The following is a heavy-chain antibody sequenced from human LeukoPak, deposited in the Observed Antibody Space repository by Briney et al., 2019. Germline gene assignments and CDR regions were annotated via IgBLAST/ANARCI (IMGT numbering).Heavy chain of an antibody. CDR3: VLRSSWNYYMDV. CDR1: GFTFSNFE. Sequence: GGSLRLSCVASGFTFSNFEMNWVRQAPGKGLEWVSYISSPGTHIYYADSVEGRLTISRDNGKNSLYLQMNSLRAEDTAVYYCVLRSSWNYYMDVWGKGTTVAVSS. V-gene: IGHV3-48*03. J-gene: IGHJ6*03. D-gene: IGHD6-13*01. CDR2: ISSPGTHI.